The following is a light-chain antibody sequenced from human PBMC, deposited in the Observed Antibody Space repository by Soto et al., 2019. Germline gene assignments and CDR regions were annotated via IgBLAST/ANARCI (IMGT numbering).Light chain of an antibody. CDR2: GAS. Sequence: EIVMTQSPATLSVSPGERATLSCRATQSVRSNLARYQQKPGQAPRLLIYGASTRATGIPATFSGSGSGTEFTLTISSLQSEDFAVFYCQQYNNWPLTFGGGTKVEIK. J-gene: IGKJ4*01. V-gene: IGKV3-15*01. CDR1: QSVRSN. CDR3: QQYNNWPLT.